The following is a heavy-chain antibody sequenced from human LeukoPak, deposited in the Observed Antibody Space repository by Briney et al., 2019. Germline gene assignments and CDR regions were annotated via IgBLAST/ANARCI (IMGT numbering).Heavy chain of an antibody. CDR1: GGSISSNNYY. D-gene: IGHD4-23*01. Sequence: SETLSLTCTVSGGSISSNNYYWGWIRQPPGKGLEWLGSIYYSGSTYYNPSLKSRVTISVDTSKNQFSLKLSPVTAADTAVYYCARSNSYVNWFDPWGQGTLVTVSS. CDR2: IYYSGST. V-gene: IGHV4-39*01. J-gene: IGHJ5*02. CDR3: ARSNSYVNWFDP.